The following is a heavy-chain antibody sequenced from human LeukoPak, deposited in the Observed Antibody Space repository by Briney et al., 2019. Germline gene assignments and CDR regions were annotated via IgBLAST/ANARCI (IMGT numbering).Heavy chain of an antibody. J-gene: IGHJ6*03. CDR1: GFTFTAYT. CDR2: ISGSGGST. CDR3: AKVGCSGGSCSSYYYYYYMDV. V-gene: IGHV3-23*01. Sequence: GGSLRLSCAASGFTFTAYTINWVRQAPGKGLEWVSAISGSGGSTYYADSVKGRFTISRDNSKNTLYLQMNSLRAEDTAVYYCAKVGCSGGSCSSYYYYYYMDVWGKGTTVTVSS. D-gene: IGHD2-15*01.